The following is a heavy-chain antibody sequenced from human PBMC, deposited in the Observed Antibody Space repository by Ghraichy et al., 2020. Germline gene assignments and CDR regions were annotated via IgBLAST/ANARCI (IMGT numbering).Heavy chain of an antibody. Sequence: SVKVSCKASGGTFSSYAISWVRQAPGQGLEWMGGIIPIFGTANYAQKFQGRVTITADKSTSTAYMELSSLRSEDTAVYYCGVTIFGDYYYGMDVWGQGTTVTVSS. J-gene: IGHJ6*02. CDR2: IIPIFGTA. D-gene: IGHD3-3*01. V-gene: IGHV1-69*06. CDR3: GVTIFGDYYYGMDV. CDR1: GGTFSSYA.